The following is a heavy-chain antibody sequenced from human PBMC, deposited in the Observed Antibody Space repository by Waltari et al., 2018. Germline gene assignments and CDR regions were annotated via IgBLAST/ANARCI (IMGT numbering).Heavy chain of an antibody. CDR1: GYSISSGYY. CDR3: ARESGSFFYFDY. D-gene: IGHD1-26*01. Sequence: QVQLQESGPGLVKPSETLSLTCAVSGYSISSGYYWGWIRQPPGKGLEWIGSIYHSGSTYSNPSLKSRVTISVDTSKNQFSLKLSSVTAADTAVYYCARESGSFFYFDYWGQGTLVTVSS. V-gene: IGHV4-38-2*02. CDR2: IYHSGST. J-gene: IGHJ4*02.